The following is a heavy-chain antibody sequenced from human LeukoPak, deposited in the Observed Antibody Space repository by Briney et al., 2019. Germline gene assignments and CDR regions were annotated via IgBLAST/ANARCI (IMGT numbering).Heavy chain of an antibody. J-gene: IGHJ4*02. CDR1: GFSFGSYS. CDR2: ISSSSSYI. Sequence: GGSLRLSCAASGFSFGSYSMNWVRQAPGKGLEWVSSISSSSSYIYYADSVKGRFTISRDNAKNSLYLQMNSLRAEDTAVYYCARDPGATWYQLLSHFDYWGQGTLVTVSS. CDR3: ARDPGATWYQLLSHFDY. V-gene: IGHV3-21*01. D-gene: IGHD2-2*01.